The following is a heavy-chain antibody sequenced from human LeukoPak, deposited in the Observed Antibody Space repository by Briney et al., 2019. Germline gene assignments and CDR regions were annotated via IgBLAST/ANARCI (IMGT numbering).Heavy chain of an antibody. CDR3: VRESNDFLTGYYDY. J-gene: IGHJ4*02. CDR1: GFTFSTYD. CDR2: IGTVGDT. Sequence: GGSLRLSCAASGFTFSTYDFHWVRQATGKGLEWVSAIGTVGDTHYPGSVKGRFTISRENAKNSVFLQTDSLRAGDTAVYYCVRESNDFLTGYYDYRGQGILVTVSS. V-gene: IGHV3-13*01. D-gene: IGHD3-9*01.